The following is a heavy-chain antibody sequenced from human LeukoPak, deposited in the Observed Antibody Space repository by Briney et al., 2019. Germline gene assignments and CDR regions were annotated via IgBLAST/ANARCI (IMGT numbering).Heavy chain of an antibody. CDR2: IYTSGST. Sequence: SETLSLTCTVSGGSISSYYWSWIRQPPGKGLEWIGYIYTSGSTNYNPSLKSRVTISVDTSKNQFSLKLSSVTAADTAVYYCARQTYLYYYLSWSQGTLVTVSS. V-gene: IGHV4-4*09. CDR3: ARQTYLYYYLS. CDR1: GGSISSYY. J-gene: IGHJ5*02. D-gene: IGHD3-10*01.